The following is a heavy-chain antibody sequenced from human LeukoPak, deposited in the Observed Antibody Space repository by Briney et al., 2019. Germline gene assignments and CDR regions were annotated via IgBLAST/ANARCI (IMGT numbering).Heavy chain of an antibody. CDR3: AGGVSPIDAFDI. CDR1: GYTFTGYY. CDR2: INPNSGGT. V-gene: IGHV1-2*02. D-gene: IGHD1-26*01. Sequence: ASVKVSCKASGYTFTGYYMHWVRQAPGQGLEWMGWINPNSGGTNYAQKFQGRVTMTKDTSISTAYMELSRLRSDDTAVYYCAGGVSPIDAFDIWGQGTMVTVSS. J-gene: IGHJ3*02.